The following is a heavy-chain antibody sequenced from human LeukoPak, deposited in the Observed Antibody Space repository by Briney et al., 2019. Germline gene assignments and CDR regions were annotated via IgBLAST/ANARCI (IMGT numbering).Heavy chain of an antibody. CDR3: ARVQRWLQSDLFDY. D-gene: IGHD5-24*01. V-gene: IGHV3-30*14. Sequence: GGSLRLSCAASGFTFSSYAMHWVRQAPGKGLEWVAVISYDGSNKYYADSVKGRFTISRDSSKNTVYLQMNSLRAEDTAVYYCARVQRWLQSDLFDYWGQGTLVTVSS. J-gene: IGHJ4*02. CDR2: ISYDGSNK. CDR1: GFTFSSYA.